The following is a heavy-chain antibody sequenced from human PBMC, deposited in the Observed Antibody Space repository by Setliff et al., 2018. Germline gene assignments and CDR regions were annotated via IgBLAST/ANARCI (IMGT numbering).Heavy chain of an antibody. V-gene: IGHV3-21*01. CDR1: GFTFNAYA. CDR3: TRDENIANTGPFRH. J-gene: IGHJ1*01. CDR2: ISTGNNGR. Sequence: PGGSLRLSCAASGFTFNAYAMSWVRQAPGKGLEWVSSISTGNNGRHADSVKGRFTISRDNGQNSVYLQMNSLRDEDTAVYYCTRDENIANTGPFRHWGQGTLVTVSS. D-gene: IGHD2-8*02.